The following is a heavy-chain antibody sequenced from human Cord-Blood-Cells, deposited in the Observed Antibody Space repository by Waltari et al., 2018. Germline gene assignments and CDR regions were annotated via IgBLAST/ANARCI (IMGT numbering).Heavy chain of an antibody. Sequence: EVQLVQSGAEVKKPGESLKISCKGSGYSFTSYWIGWVRQMPGKGLEWRGIIYPGDSDTRYSPSFQGQVTISADKSISTAYLQWSSLKASDTAMYYCARGNCSSTSCYSYFDYWGQGTLVTVSS. CDR2: IYPGDSDT. J-gene: IGHJ4*02. CDR3: ARGNCSSTSCYSYFDY. V-gene: IGHV5-51*01. CDR1: GYSFTSYW. D-gene: IGHD2-2*02.